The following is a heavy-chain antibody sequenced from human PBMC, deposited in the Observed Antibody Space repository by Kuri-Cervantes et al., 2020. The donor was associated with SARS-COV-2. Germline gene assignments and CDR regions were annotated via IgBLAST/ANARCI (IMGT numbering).Heavy chain of an antibody. D-gene: IGHD3-3*01. V-gene: IGHV4-34*01. Sequence: SETLSLTCTVSGGSISSGYYWSWIRQPPGKGLEWIGEINHSGSTNYNPSLKSRVTISVDTSKNQFSLKLSSVTAADTVVYYCASSDFWSGHYYFDYWGQGTLVTVSS. CDR2: INHSGST. J-gene: IGHJ4*02. CDR1: GGSISSGYY. CDR3: ASSDFWSGHYYFDY.